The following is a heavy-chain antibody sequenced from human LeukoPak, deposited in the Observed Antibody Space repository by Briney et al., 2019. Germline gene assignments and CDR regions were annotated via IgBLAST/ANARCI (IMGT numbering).Heavy chain of an antibody. Sequence: PSETLSLTCTVSGGSISSSSYYWGWIRQPPGKGLEWIGYIYYSGSTNYNPSLKSRVTISVDTSKNQFSLKLSSVTAADTAVYYCARVREWVGTTFDYWGQGTLVTVSS. V-gene: IGHV4-61*05. CDR3: ARVREWVGTTFDY. D-gene: IGHD1-26*01. J-gene: IGHJ4*02. CDR2: IYYSGST. CDR1: GGSISSSSYY.